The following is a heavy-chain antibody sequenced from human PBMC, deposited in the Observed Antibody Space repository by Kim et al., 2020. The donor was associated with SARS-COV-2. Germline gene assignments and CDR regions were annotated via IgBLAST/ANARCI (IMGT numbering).Heavy chain of an antibody. CDR1: GGSFSGYY. Sequence: SETLSLTCAVYGGSFSGYYWSWIRQPPGKGLEWIGEINHSGSTNYNPSLKSRVTISVDTSKNQFSLKLSSVTAADTAVYYCARRFLAAAENSPNFDYWCQGTLVTVSS. V-gene: IGHV4-34*01. J-gene: IGHJ4*02. CDR3: ARRFLAAAENSPNFDY. D-gene: IGHD6-13*01. CDR2: INHSGST.